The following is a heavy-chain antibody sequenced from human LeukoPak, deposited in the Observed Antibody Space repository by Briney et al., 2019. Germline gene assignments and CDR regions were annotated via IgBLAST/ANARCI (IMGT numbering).Heavy chain of an antibody. Sequence: GRSLRLSCAASGFTFSGYAIHWVRQAPGKGLEWVAAISSDGRDKHHADSVKGRFTISRDNSKNSLYLQTNSLRADDTAVYYSAIYQRRIGGYYIDYWGQGTPVTVSS. J-gene: IGHJ4*02. V-gene: IGHV3-30*03. CDR3: AIYQRRIGGYYIDY. D-gene: IGHD1-1*01. CDR1: GFTFSGYA. CDR2: ISSDGRDK.